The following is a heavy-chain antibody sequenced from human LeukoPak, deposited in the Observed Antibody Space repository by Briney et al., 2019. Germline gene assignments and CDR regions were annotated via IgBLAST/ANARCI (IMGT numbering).Heavy chain of an antibody. D-gene: IGHD2-8*01. Sequence: SETLSLTCAVYGGSFSGYYWSWIRQPPGKGLEWIGEINHSGSTNYNPSLKSRVTISVDTSKNQFSLKLSSVTAADTAVYYCARHVNLGVMVPGAFDIWGQGTMVTVSS. CDR2: INHSGST. V-gene: IGHV4-34*01. J-gene: IGHJ3*02. CDR3: ARHVNLGVMVPGAFDI. CDR1: GGSFSGYY.